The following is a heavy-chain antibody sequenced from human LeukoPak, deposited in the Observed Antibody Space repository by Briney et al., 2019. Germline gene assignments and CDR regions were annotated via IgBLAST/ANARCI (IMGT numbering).Heavy chain of an antibody. J-gene: IGHJ4*02. CDR1: GGSISSYY. Sequence: PSETLSLTCTVSGGSISSYYWSWIRQPAGKGLEWIGRIYTSGSTNYNPSLKGRVTMSVDTSKNQFSLKLSSVTAADTAVYYCARDGGYCSSTRCPPFDCWGQGTLVTVSS. V-gene: IGHV4-4*07. CDR2: IYTSGST. CDR3: ARDGGYCSSTRCPPFDC. D-gene: IGHD2-2*01.